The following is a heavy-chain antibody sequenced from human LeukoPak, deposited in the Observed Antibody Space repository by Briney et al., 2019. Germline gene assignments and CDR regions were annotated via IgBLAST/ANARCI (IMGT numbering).Heavy chain of an antibody. J-gene: IGHJ4*02. V-gene: IGHV3-23*01. CDR2: IIDSGIST. D-gene: IGHD5-24*01. CDR1: GFIFKSYA. CDR3: AKGSRGNYDY. Sequence: GGSLRLSCAASGFIFKSYAMAWVRQAPEKGLEWVSSIIDSGISTYYADSVKGRFTISRDNSKNTLYLQMNSLRAEDTAVYYCAKGSRGNYDYWGQGTLVTVSS.